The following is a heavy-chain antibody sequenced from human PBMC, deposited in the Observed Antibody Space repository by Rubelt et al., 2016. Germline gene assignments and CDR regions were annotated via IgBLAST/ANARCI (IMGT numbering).Heavy chain of an antibody. Sequence: QVQLQQWGAGLLKPSETLSLTCAVYGGSFSGYYWSWIRQPPGKGLEWIGSIYYSGSTYYNPSLKSRVTISVDTSKNHFSLELSSVTAADTAVYYCAREIEGYCSGGSCYPSANFDYWGQGTLVTVSS. CDR2: IYYSGST. V-gene: IGHV4-34*01. CDR3: AREIEGYCSGGSCYPSANFDY. J-gene: IGHJ4*02. D-gene: IGHD2-15*01. CDR1: GGSFSGYY.